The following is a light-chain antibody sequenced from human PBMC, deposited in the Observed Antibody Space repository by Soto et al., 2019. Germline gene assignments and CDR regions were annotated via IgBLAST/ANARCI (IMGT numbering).Light chain of an antibody. CDR1: QSISDH. J-gene: IGKJ4*01. V-gene: IGKV1-39*01. CDR2: GAS. CDR3: QQSYITPLT. Sequence: DIQMTQSPSSLSASVGDRVTITCRASQSISDHLNWYQVEPRKAPKILIYGASRLQSGVPSRFSGSGSGTDFTLTISGLQPGDFATYYCQQSYITPLTFGGGTKVDIK.